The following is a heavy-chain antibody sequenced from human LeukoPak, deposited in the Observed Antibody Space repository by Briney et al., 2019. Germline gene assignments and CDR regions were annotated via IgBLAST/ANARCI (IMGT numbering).Heavy chain of an antibody. J-gene: IGHJ3*02. D-gene: IGHD3-9*01. Sequence: SETLSLTCTVSGGSISSSSYYWGWIRQPPGKGLEWIGCIYYSGSTYYNPSLKSRVTISVDTSKNQFSLKLSSVTAADTAVYYCASSLDVILTNDAFDIWGQGTMVTVSS. CDR3: ASSLDVILTNDAFDI. CDR1: GGSISSSSYY. V-gene: IGHV4-39*01. CDR2: IYYSGST.